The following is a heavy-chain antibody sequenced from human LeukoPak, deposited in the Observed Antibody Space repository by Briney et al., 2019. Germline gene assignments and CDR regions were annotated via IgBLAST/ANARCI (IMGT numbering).Heavy chain of an antibody. V-gene: IGHV3-33*01. CDR3: AGAGTPLYYYYGMDV. Sequence: GGSLRLSCAASGFTFSSYGMHWVRQAPGKGREWVAVIWYDGSNKYYADSVKGRFTISRDNSKNTLYLQMNSLRAEDTAVYYCAGAGTPLYYYYGMDVWGQGTTVTVSS. J-gene: IGHJ6*02. CDR2: IWYDGSNK. D-gene: IGHD1-7*01. CDR1: GFTFSSYG.